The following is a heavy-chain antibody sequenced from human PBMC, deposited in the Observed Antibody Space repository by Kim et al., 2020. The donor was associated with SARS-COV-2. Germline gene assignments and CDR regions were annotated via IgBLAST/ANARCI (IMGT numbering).Heavy chain of an antibody. CDR3: AREDNDILTGYYDLDS. D-gene: IGHD3-9*01. J-gene: IGHJ4*02. CDR1: GDSISSGDYY. V-gene: IGHV4-61*02. Sequence: SETLSLTCTVSGDSISSGDYYWTWIRQPAGKGLEWIGRIHARRGSTYSRSLKSRVSISLDTSQNQFSLNLSSVTAADTAIYFCAREDNDILTGYYDLDSWGRGTLVTVSS. CDR2: IHARRGS.